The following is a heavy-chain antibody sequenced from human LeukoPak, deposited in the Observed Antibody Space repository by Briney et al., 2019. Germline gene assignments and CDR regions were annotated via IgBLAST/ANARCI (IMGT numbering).Heavy chain of an antibody. CDR1: GFTFSTSA. D-gene: IGHD6-13*01. CDR3: AKEKRAADYYFDY. V-gene: IGHV3-23*01. CDR2: ISASGGST. Sequence: GGSLRLSCAASGFTFSTSAMSWVRQAPGKGLEWVSGISASGGSTYYADSVKGRFTISRDNSKNTLYLQINILRAEDTAVYYCAKEKRAADYYFDYWGQGTLVTVSS. J-gene: IGHJ4*02.